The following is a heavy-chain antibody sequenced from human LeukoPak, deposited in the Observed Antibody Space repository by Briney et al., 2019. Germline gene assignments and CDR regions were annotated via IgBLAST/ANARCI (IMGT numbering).Heavy chain of an antibody. J-gene: IGHJ3*01. V-gene: IGHV4-59*11. Sequence: SETLSLTCTVSGGSISSHYWSWVRQPPGKGLEWIGFVYYTGSTNYSPSLKSRVTISVDTSKNQFSLKLRSVTAADTAVYYCARISSSNWYNERGAFDVWGQGTMVAVSS. CDR1: GGSISSHY. CDR3: ARISSSNWYNERGAFDV. CDR2: VYYTGST. D-gene: IGHD6-13*01.